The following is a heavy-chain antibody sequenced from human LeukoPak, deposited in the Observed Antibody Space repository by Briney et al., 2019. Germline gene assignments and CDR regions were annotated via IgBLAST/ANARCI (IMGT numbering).Heavy chain of an antibody. D-gene: IGHD6-13*01. J-gene: IGHJ6*02. CDR3: AKDKQQLVLSYGMDV. CDR1: GFTFSSYG. CDR2: ISYDGSNK. V-gene: IGHV3-30*18. Sequence: GGSLRLSCAASGFTFSSYGMHWVRQAPGKGLEWVAVISYDGSNKYYADSVKGRFTISRDNSKNTLYLQMNSLRAKDTAVYYCAKDKQQLVLSYGMDVWGQGTTVTVSS.